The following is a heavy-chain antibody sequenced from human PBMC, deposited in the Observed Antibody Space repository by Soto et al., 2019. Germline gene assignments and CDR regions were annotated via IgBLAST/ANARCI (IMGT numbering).Heavy chain of an antibody. J-gene: IGHJ6*02. D-gene: IGHD3-9*01. V-gene: IGHV3-30-3*01. CDR1: GFTFSSYA. Sequence: QVQLVESGGGVVQPGRSLRLSCAASGFTFSSYAMHWVRQAPGKGLEWVAVISYDGSNKYYADSVKGRFTISRDNSNNTLYLQMNSLRAEDTAVYYCARGRERTGYYSRGHYSMDVWGQGTTVTVSS. CDR2: ISYDGSNK. CDR3: ARGRERTGYYSRGHYSMDV.